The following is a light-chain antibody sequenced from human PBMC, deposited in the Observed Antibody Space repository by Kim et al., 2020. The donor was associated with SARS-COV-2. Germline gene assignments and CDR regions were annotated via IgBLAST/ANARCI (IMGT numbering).Light chain of an antibody. V-gene: IGKV1-27*01. J-gene: IGKJ1*01. Sequence: DIQMTQSPSSLSVSVGDRVTITCRASQGITNSLAWYQHKTGKVPQLLIYAASALQSAVPSRFSGSRSGTEFILTISSLQPEDVVTLYCQKYNSAPWTFGQGTKVDIK. CDR3: QKYNSAPWT. CDR2: AAS. CDR1: QGITNS.